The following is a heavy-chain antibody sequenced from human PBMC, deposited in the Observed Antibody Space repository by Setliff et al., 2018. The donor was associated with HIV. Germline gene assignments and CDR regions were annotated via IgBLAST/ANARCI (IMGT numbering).Heavy chain of an antibody. V-gene: IGHV4-31*03. D-gene: IGHD3-10*01. CDR1: GDSINSGNYY. Sequence: PSETLSLTCTVSGDSINSGNYYWSWIRQHPGKGLEWIGYIYYSGSTYYSPSLKSRVTISEDTSKNQFSLKMRSVTAADTAVYYCATSPAGEILGSRPFSCDYWCQGTLVTVS. J-gene: IGHJ4*02. CDR2: IYYSGST. CDR3: ATSPAGEILGSRPFSCDY.